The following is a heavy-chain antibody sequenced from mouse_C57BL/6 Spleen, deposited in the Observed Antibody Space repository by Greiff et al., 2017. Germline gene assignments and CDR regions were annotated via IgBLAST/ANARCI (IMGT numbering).Heavy chain of an antibody. V-gene: IGHV5-17*01. Sequence: EVKLMESGGGLVKPGGSLKLSCAASGFTFSDYGMHWVRQAPEKGLEWVAYISSGSSTIYYADTVKGRFTISRDNAKNTLFLQMTSLRSEDTAMYYCARSRYYASWARDYWGQGTSVTVSS. D-gene: IGHD1-1*01. CDR1: GFTFSDYG. J-gene: IGHJ4*01. CDR2: ISSGSSTI. CDR3: ARSRYYASWARDY.